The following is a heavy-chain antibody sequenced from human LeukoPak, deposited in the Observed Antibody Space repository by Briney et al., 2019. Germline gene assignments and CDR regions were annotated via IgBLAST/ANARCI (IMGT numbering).Heavy chain of an antibody. CDR3: ARSMTTVTTRGEFDY. D-gene: IGHD4-17*01. J-gene: IGHJ4*02. V-gene: IGHV4-30-4*07. CDR1: GGSISSSGYS. Sequence: SETLSLTCAVSGGSISSSGYSWSWIRQPPGKGLEWIGYIYYSGSTYYNPSLKSRVTISVDTSKNQFSLKLSSVTAADTAVYYCARSMTTVTTRGEFDYWGQGTLVTVSS. CDR2: IYYSGST.